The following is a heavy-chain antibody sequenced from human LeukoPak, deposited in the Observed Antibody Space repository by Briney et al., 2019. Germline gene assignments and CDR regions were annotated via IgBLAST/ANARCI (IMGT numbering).Heavy chain of an antibody. CDR3: ASGHYYDEIGSYHPLSAF. CDR1: GFTFKKYS. J-gene: IGHJ4*02. Sequence: GGSLRLSCAASGFTFKKYSMNWVRQAAGKGLEWVSYISSSSSFMEYADSVKGRFTISRDNAKNSVFLQMDSLRADDSAMYFCASGHYYDEIGSYHPLSAFWGQGAQVTVSS. D-gene: IGHD3-16*01. CDR2: ISSSSSFM. V-gene: IGHV3-21*01.